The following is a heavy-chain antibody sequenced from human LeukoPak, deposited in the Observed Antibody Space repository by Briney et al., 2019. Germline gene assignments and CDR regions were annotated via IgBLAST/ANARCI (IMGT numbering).Heavy chain of an antibody. Sequence: SETLSLTCAVSGGSISSGGSSWSWIRQPPGKGLEWIGYIYHNGNTYYNPSLKSRVTISVDRSKNQFSLKLSSMTAADTAVYYCARRVGTTVTTYFDFRGQGTLVTVSS. CDR3: ARRVGTTVTTYFDF. D-gene: IGHD4-17*01. CDR2: IYHNGNT. V-gene: IGHV4-30-2*01. J-gene: IGHJ4*02. CDR1: GGSISSGGSS.